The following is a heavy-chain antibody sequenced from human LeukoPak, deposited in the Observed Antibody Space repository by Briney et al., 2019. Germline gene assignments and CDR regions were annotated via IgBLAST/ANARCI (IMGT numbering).Heavy chain of an antibody. D-gene: IGHD3-22*01. J-gene: IGHJ3*02. CDR3: AKGKGYYYDSSGHDAFDI. CDR2: ISGSGGST. V-gene: IGHV3-23*01. Sequence: GGSLRLSCAASGFTFSSYAMSWVRQAPGKGLEWVSAISGSGGSTYYADSVKGRFTISRDNSKNTLYLQMNSLRAEDTAVYYCAKGKGYYYDSSGHDAFDIWGQGTMATVSS. CDR1: GFTFSSYA.